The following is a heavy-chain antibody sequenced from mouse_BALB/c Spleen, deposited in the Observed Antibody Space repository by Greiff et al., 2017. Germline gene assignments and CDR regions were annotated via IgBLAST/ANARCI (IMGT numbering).Heavy chain of an antibody. Sequence: EVQLQQSGAELVRSGASVKLSCTASGFNIKDYYMHWVTQRPEQGLEWIGWIDPENGDTEYAPKFQGKGTMTADTSSNTAYLQRSSLTSEDSAVYYCNFYGNYVCWGQGTTLTVSS. CDR1: GFNIKDYY. D-gene: IGHD2-1*01. CDR2: IDPENGDT. V-gene: IGHV14-4*02. J-gene: IGHJ2*01. CDR3: NFYGNYVC.